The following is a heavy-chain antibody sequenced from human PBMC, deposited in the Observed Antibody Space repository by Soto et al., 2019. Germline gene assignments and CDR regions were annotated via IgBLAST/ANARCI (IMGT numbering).Heavy chain of an antibody. CDR2: INAGNGNT. CDR1: GYTFTSYA. Sequence: ASVKVSCKASGYTFTSYAMHWVRQAPGQRLEWMGWINAGNGNTKYSQKFQGRVTITRDTSASTAHMELSSLRSEDTAVYYCARVSVRNGGSCYDYWGQGTLVTVSS. V-gene: IGHV1-3*01. J-gene: IGHJ4*02. CDR3: ARVSVRNGGSCYDY. D-gene: IGHD2-15*01.